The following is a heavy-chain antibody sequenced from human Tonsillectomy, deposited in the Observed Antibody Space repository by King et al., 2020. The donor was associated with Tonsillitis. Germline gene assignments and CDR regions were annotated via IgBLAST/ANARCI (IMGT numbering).Heavy chain of an antibody. V-gene: IGHV1-46*01. CDR1: GYTFTSYY. CDR2: TNPSGGST. D-gene: IGHD1-26*01. J-gene: IGHJ4*02. CDR3: ARASGVGATSSHFDY. Sequence: QLVQSGAEVKKPGASVKVSCKASGYTFTSYYMHWVRQAPGQGLEWMGITNPSGGSTSYAQKFQGRVTMTRDTSTSTVYMELSSLRSEDTAVYYCARASGVGATSSHFDYWGQGTLVTVSS.